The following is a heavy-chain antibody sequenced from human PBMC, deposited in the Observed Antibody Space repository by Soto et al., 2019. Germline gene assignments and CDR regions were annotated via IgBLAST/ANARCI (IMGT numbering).Heavy chain of an antibody. CDR3: ADIGGYDSLGGAY. J-gene: IGHJ4*02. V-gene: IGHV3-30*03. CDR2: ISFNGKNT. D-gene: IGHD5-12*01. Sequence: GGSLRLSCAASGFTFSAYGMHWVRQAPGKGLEWVTFISFNGKNTDYADSVKGRFTVSRDNARNTLYLQMNSLRVEDTAVYYCADIGGYDSLGGAYWGQGALVTVS. CDR1: GFTFSAYG.